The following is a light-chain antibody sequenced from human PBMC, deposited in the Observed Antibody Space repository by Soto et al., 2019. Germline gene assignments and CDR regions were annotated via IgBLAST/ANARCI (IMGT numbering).Light chain of an antibody. CDR3: QQTYIALLP. CDR2: KAS. Sequence: DIRMSKSPSTLSASMGDRVAITCRASDNIGPWVAWYQQKPGKAPKLLIYKASTLETGAPSRFSGSGSETEFTLSISSLQPEDFATYFCQQTYIALLPFGEGTNVDIK. CDR1: DNIGPW. V-gene: IGKV1-5*03. J-gene: IGKJ4*01.